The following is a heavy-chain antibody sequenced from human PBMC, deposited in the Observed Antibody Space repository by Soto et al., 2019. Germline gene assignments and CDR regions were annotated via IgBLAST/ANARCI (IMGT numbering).Heavy chain of an antibody. CDR2: IYPGDSDT. Sequence: PGESLTISCKGSGYSFTSYWIGWVRQMPGKGLEWMGIIYPGDSDTRYSPSFQGQVTISADKSVSTAYLEWSSLKASDTAMYYCARRWYDILTGYYGLRDWDDWGQGTLVTFSS. J-gene: IGHJ4*02. CDR3: ARRWYDILTGYYGLRDWDD. CDR1: GYSFTSYW. D-gene: IGHD3-9*01. V-gene: IGHV5-51*01.